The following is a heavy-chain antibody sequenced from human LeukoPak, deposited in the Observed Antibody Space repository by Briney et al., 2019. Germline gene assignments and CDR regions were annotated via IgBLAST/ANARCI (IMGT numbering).Heavy chain of an antibody. CDR1: GYTLTELS. V-gene: IGHV1-24*01. CDR2: FDPEDGET. D-gene: IGHD3-10*01. J-gene: IGHJ4*02. Sequence: ASVKVSCKVSGYTLTELSMHWVRQAPGKGLEWMGGFDPEDGETIYAQKFQGRVTMTEDTSTDTAYMELSSLRAGDTAVYYCAKDQIGSGSEGGDYWGQGTLVTVSS. CDR3: AKDQIGSGSEGGDY.